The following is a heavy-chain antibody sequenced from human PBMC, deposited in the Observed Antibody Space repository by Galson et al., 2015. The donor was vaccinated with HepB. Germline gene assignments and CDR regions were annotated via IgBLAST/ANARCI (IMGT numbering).Heavy chain of an antibody. Sequence: SLRLSCAASGFTFSSYTMGWVRQAPGKGLEWVSGIKGGGDTYYADSVKGRFSISRDNYKNKLHLQMNSLRAEDTAVYHCAKTDSIYIRRPFDLWGQGTMVTVSS. CDR2: IKGGGDT. CDR1: GFTFSSYT. V-gene: IGHV3-23*01. J-gene: IGHJ3*01. D-gene: IGHD3-22*01. CDR3: AKTDSIYIRRPFDL.